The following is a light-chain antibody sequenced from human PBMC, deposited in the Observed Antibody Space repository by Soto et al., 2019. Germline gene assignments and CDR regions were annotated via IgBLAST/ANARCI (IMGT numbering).Light chain of an antibody. CDR2: AAS. V-gene: IGKV1-39*01. J-gene: IGKJ2*01. CDR1: QSISSY. Sequence: DIQMTQSPSSLSAAVGDRVTITCRASQSISSYLNWDQQKPGKAPKLLIYAASSLQSGVPSRFSGSRSGTDFTLTISSLQPEDFATYYCQQSYSTPRYTLGQGTKLGIK. CDR3: QQSYSTPRYT.